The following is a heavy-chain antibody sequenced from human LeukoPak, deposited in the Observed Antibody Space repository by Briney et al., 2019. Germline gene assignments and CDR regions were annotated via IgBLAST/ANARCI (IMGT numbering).Heavy chain of an antibody. CDR1: GGSISSYY. CDR3: ARRGRVRGVITRPFDY. V-gene: IGHV4-4*08. D-gene: IGHD3-10*01. Sequence: SETLSLTCTVSGGSISSYYWSWIRQPPGKGLEWIGHIHTSGNTNYNPSLKSRVTISVDTSKNQFSLRLSSVTAADTAVYYCARRGRVRGVITRPFDYWGQGTLVTVSS. J-gene: IGHJ4*02. CDR2: IHTSGNT.